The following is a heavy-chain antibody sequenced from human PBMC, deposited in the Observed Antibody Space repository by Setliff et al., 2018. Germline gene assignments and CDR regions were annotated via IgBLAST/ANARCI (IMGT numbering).Heavy chain of an antibody. CDR1: GGSFRGYY. CDR2: INHSGST. V-gene: IGHV4-34*01. D-gene: IGHD4-4*01. J-gene: IGHJ2*01. Sequence: SETLSLTCAVYGGSFRGYYWSWIRQPPGKGLEWIGEINHSGSTNYNPSLKSRVTISIDTSKNQFSLKLSSVTAADTAVYYCASLGMTTMMDWYFDLWGRGTLVTVSS. CDR3: ASLGMTTMMDWYFDL.